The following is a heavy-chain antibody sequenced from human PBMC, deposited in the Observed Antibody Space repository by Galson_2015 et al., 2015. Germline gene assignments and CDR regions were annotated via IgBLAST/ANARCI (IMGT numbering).Heavy chain of an antibody. D-gene: IGHD6-19*01. CDR2: IWYDGSNK. V-gene: IGHV3-33*01. Sequence: SLRLSCAASGFTFSSYGMHWVRQAPGKGLGWVAVIWYDGSNKYYADSVKGRFTISRDNSKNTLYLQMNSLRAEDTAVYYCARGVSSGWYGYYYGMDVWGQGTTVTVSS. J-gene: IGHJ6*02. CDR1: GFTFSSYG. CDR3: ARGVSSGWYGYYYGMDV.